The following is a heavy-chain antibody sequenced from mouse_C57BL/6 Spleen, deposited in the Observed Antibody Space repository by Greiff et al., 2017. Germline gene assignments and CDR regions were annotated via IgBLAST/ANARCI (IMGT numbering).Heavy chain of an antibody. CDR3: ARGTLDY. Sequence: VQLQQPGAELVMPGASVKLSCKASGYTFTGYWMHWVKQRPGQGLEWIGEIDPSDSYTNYNQKFKGKSTLTVDKSSSTAYMQLSSLTSEDSAVYYCARGTLDYWGQGTTLTVSS. CDR2: IDPSDSYT. D-gene: IGHD3-3*01. CDR1: GYTFTGYW. J-gene: IGHJ2*01. V-gene: IGHV1-69*01.